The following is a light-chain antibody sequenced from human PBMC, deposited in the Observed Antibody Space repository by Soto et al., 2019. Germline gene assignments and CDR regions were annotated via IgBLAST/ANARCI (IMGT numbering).Light chain of an antibody. CDR3: TSYTSSSTLGV. CDR1: SSDVGAYNY. V-gene: IGLV2-14*01. CDR2: DIS. J-gene: IGLJ1*01. Sequence: VLTQPASVSGSPGQSITISCTGTSSDVGAYNYVSWYQQHPGKAPKLMIYDISNRPSRVSDRFSGSKSGNTASLTISGLQADDEADYYCTSYTSSSTLGVFGTGTKVTVL.